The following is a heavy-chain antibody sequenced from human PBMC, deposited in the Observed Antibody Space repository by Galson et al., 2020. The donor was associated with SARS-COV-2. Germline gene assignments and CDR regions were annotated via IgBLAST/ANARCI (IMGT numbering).Heavy chain of an antibody. CDR1: GYTFNTYG. V-gene: IGHV1-18*01. CDR2: ISPNSGNT. J-gene: IGHJ3*02. CDR3: ARDWSTSRRGAFGI. D-gene: IGHD3-3*01. Sequence: ASVKVSCKSSGYTFNTYGISWVRQAPGQGPEWMGWISPNSGNTYYAQKFQGRVTLTRDKFTSTVYMELRGLTSDDTAVYYCARDWSTSRRGAFGIWGQGTQVTVSS.